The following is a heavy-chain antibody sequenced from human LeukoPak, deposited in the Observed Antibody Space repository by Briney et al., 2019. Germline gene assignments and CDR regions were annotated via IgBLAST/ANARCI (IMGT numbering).Heavy chain of an antibody. CDR3: ARDEGYCSSTSCYDYFQH. CDR1: GYTFTGYY. J-gene: IGHJ1*01. Sequence: ASVKVSCKASGYTFTGYYMHWARQAPGQGLEWMGWINPNSGGTNYAQKFQGRVTMTRDTSISTAYMELSRLRSDDTAVYYCARDEGYCSSTSCYDYFQHWGQGTLVTVSS. D-gene: IGHD2-2*01. CDR2: INPNSGGT. V-gene: IGHV1-2*02.